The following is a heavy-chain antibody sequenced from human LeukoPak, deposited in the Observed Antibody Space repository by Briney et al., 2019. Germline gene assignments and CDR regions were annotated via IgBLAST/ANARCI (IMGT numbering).Heavy chain of an antibody. D-gene: IGHD3-22*01. J-gene: IGHJ1*01. CDR3: AAPYYYDSSGGD. CDR2: IRYDGSNK. CDR1: GFTFSSYG. Sequence: GGSLRLSCAASGFTFSSYGMHWVRQAPGRGLEWVAFIRYDGSNKYYADSVKGRFTISRDNAKNSLYLQMNSLRAEDTAVYYCAAPYYYDSSGGDWGQGTLVTVSS. V-gene: IGHV3-30*02.